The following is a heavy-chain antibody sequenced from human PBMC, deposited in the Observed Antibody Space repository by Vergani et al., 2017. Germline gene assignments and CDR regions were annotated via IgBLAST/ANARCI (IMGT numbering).Heavy chain of an antibody. J-gene: IGHJ4*02. CDR1: GFTFSSYA. CDR2: ISGSGGST. D-gene: IGHD6-13*01. V-gene: IGHV3-23*04. CDR3: AKGGGYSHWRVVFDY. Sequence: VQLVESGGGVVEPGRSLRLSCAASGFTFSSYAMSWVRQAPGKGLEWVSAISGSGGSTYYADSVKGRFTISRDNSKNTLYLQMNSLRAEDTAVYYCAKGGGYSHWRVVFDYWGQGTLVTVSS.